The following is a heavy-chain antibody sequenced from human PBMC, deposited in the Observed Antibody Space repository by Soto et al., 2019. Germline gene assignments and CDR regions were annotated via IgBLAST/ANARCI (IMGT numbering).Heavy chain of an antibody. Sequence: ASVKVSCKASGYTFTIFGTSWVRQAPGQGLEWMGWISGYSDNTNYAQTLQGRVTMTTDTSTSTAYMELRSLSSDDTAVYYCARGMGYYDSSDYYDYWG. CDR1: GYTFTIFG. CDR2: ISGYSDNT. D-gene: IGHD3-22*01. J-gene: IGHJ4*01. V-gene: IGHV1-18*01. CDR3: ARGMGYYDSSDYYDY.